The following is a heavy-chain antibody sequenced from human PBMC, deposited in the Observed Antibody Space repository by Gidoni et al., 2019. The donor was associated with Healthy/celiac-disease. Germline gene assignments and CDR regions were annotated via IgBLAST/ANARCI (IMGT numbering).Heavy chain of an antibody. D-gene: IGHD6-6*01. CDR3: ARDAGIAAREYNWFDP. J-gene: IGHJ5*02. CDR2: IIPIFGTA. V-gene: IGHV1-69*01. Sequence: QVQRVQAGAEGKKPGTSGKVSCKATGGAFSSDAISWVRQAPGQGLEWMGGIIPIFGTANYAQKFQGRVTITADESTSTAYMELSSLRSEDTAVYYCARDAGIAAREYNWFDPWGQGTLVTVSS. CDR1: GGAFSSDA.